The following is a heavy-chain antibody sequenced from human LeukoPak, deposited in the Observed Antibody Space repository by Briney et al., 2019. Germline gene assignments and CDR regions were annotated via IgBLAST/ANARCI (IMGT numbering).Heavy chain of an antibody. V-gene: IGHV1-69*04. Sequence: ASVKVSCKASGGTFSSYAISWVRQAPGQGLEWMGRIIPILGIANYAQKFQGRVTITADKSTSTAYMELSSLRSEDTAVYYCARFSSSSGGGINWFDPWGQGTLVTVSS. D-gene: IGHD6-6*01. CDR1: GGTFSSYA. J-gene: IGHJ5*02. CDR3: ARFSSSSGGGINWFDP. CDR2: IIPILGIA.